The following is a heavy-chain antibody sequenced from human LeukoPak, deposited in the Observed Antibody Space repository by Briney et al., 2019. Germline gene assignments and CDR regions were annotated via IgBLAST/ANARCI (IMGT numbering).Heavy chain of an antibody. D-gene: IGHD3-22*01. Sequence: ASVKVSCKASGYTFTSYAMNWVRQAPGQGLEWMGWISAYNGNTNYAQKLQGRVTMTTDTSTSTAYMELRSLRSDDTAVYYCARANYYDSSGYPTVVDYWGQGTLVAVSS. J-gene: IGHJ4*02. CDR2: ISAYNGNT. CDR3: ARANYYDSSGYPTVVDY. CDR1: GYTFTSYA. V-gene: IGHV1-18*01.